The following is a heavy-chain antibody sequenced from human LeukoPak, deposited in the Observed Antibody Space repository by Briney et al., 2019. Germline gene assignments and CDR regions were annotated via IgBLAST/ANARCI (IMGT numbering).Heavy chain of an antibody. CDR2: INAGNGNT. J-gene: IGHJ6*02. CDR1: GYTFTSYA. CDR3: ARDGYYDFWSGYYYGMDV. Sequence: ASVKVSCKASGYTFTSYAMHWVRQAPGQRLEWMVWINAGNGNTKYSQKFQGRVTITRDTSASTAYMELSSLRSGDTAVYYCARDGYYDFWSGYYYGMDVWGQGTTVTVSS. D-gene: IGHD3-3*01. V-gene: IGHV1-3*01.